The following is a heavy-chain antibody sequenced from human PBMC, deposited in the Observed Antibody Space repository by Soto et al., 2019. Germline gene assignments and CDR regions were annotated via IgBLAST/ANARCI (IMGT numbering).Heavy chain of an antibody. CDR3: VHLLTGGRFDS. V-gene: IGHV2-5*02. D-gene: IGHD3-16*01. CDR2: IYWDDDK. Sequence: QITLKESGPSLVKPTETLTLTCTFSGFSLSSSGVGVAWIRQPPGKPLEWLALIYWDDDKYTSPSLKSRLTIPRDSSKHQVVLLMTNMDPVDTATYFCVHLLTGGRFDSWGQGTLVTVSS. J-gene: IGHJ4*02. CDR1: GFSLSSSGVG.